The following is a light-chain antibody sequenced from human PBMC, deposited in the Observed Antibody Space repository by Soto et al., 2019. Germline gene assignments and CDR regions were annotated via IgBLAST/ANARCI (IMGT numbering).Light chain of an antibody. CDR3: SSYTSSSTLYV. CDR2: EVS. CDR1: SSDVGGYNY. Sequence: QSALTQPASVSGSPGQSITISCTGTSSDVGGYNYVSWYQQHPGKAPKLMIYEVSNRPSGVSNGFSGSKSGNTASLTISGLLAEDEADYYCSSYTSSSTLYVFGTGTKLTVL. J-gene: IGLJ1*01. V-gene: IGLV2-14*01.